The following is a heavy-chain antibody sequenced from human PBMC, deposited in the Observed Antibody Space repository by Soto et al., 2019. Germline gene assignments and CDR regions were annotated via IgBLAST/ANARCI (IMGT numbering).Heavy chain of an antibody. CDR2: ISGSGGST. V-gene: IGHV3-23*01. D-gene: IGHD6-6*01. Sequence: EVQLLESGGGLVQPGGSLRLSCAASGFTFSSYAMSWVRQAPGKGLEWVSAISGSGGSTYYADSVKGRFTISRDNSKNTLYLQMTILRAEDTAVYYCAKVSTAYSSSYDFDYWGQGTLVTVSS. CDR1: GFTFSSYA. CDR3: AKVSTAYSSSYDFDY. J-gene: IGHJ4*02.